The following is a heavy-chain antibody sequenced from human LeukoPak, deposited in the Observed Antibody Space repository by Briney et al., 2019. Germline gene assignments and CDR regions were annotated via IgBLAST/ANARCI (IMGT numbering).Heavy chain of an antibody. CDR1: GGSFSGYY. D-gene: IGHD6-19*01. J-gene: IGHJ5*02. CDR3: ARVGSSGWYGWFDP. CDR2: INHSGST. V-gene: IGHV4-34*01. Sequence: TSETLSLTCAVYGGSFSGYYWSWIRQPPGKGLEWIGEINHSGSTNYNPSLKSRVTISVDTSKNQFSLKLSSVTAADTAVYYCARVGSSGWYGWFDPWGQGTLVTVSP.